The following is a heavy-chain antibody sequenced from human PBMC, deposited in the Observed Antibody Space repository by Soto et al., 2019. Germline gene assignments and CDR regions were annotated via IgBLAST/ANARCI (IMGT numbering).Heavy chain of an antibody. V-gene: IGHV4-59*01. CDR2: IYYSGST. D-gene: IGHD6-13*01. CDR3: ARGVASSSRTSLIY. CDR1: GDSIRSYY. Sequence: SETLSLTCTGSGDSIRSYYWSWIRQPPGKGLEWIGYIYYSGSTNYNPSLKSRVTMPIDTTKNQFSLKLSSVTAADTAIYYCARGVASSSRTSLIYWGQGALVTVSS. J-gene: IGHJ4*02.